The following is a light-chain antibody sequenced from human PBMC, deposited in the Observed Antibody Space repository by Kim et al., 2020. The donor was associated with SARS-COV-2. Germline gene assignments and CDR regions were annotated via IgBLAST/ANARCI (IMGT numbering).Light chain of an antibody. J-gene: IGKJ2*03. V-gene: IGKV3-20*01. CDR1: QSVSSSY. Sequence: SPGERGTLSCRASQSVSSSYLAWYQQKPGQAPRLLIYGASSRATGIPDRFSGSGSGTDFTLTISRLEAEDFAVYYCQQYGSSPRVSCRQG. CDR3: QQYGSSPRVS. CDR2: GAS.